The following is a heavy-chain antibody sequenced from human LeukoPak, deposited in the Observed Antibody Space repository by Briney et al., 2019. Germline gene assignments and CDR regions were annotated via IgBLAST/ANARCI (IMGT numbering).Heavy chain of an antibody. Sequence: ASVKVSCKASGGTFSSYAISWVRQAPGQGLEWMGGIIPSFGTANYAQKFQGRVTITADESTSTAYMELSSLRSEDTAVYYCARGLTGGVIYFDYWGQGTLVTVSS. V-gene: IGHV1-69*13. J-gene: IGHJ4*02. CDR3: ARGLTGGVIYFDY. CDR2: IIPSFGTA. D-gene: IGHD7-27*01. CDR1: GGTFSSYA.